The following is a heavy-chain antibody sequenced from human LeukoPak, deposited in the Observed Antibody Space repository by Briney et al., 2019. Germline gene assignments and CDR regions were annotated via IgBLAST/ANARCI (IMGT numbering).Heavy chain of an antibody. CDR3: ARQTGSGLFTLP. D-gene: IGHD3/OR15-3a*01. CDR2: IYYTGNT. V-gene: IGHV4-39*01. Sequence: SETLSLTCTVSGVSISSSNSYWGWIRQPPGKGLEWIGSIYYTGNTYYNASLKSRVTISIDTSNNQISLRLTSVTATDTAMYYCARQTGSGLFTLPGGQGTLVTVSS. J-gene: IGHJ4*02. CDR1: GVSISSSNSY.